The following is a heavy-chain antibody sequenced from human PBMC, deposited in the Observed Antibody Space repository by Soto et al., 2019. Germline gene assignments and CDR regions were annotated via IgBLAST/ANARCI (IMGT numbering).Heavy chain of an antibody. J-gene: IGHJ4*02. Sequence: AGGSLRLSCAASGFTFSDYYMSWIRQAPGKGLEWVSYISSSGSTIYYADSVKGRFTISRDNAKNSLYLQMNSLRAEDTAVYYCARDPPPNVFIAVAGQYYWGQGTLVTVSS. V-gene: IGHV3-11*01. CDR1: GFTFSDYY. CDR3: ARDPPPNVFIAVAGQYY. CDR2: ISSSGSTI. D-gene: IGHD6-19*01.